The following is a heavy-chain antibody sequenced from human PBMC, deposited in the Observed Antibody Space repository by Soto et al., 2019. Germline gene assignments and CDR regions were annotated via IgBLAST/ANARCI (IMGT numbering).Heavy chain of an antibody. CDR1: GGSFSGYQ. CDR3: ARGLILWFGELSRRGGYYYYMDV. J-gene: IGHJ6*03. D-gene: IGHD3-10*01. CDR2: INDSGDI. Sequence: QVQLQQWGAGLLKPSETLSLTCAVYGGSFSGYQWSWIRQTPGKGLEWIGGINDSGDINYNPSLKSRVTILVDSPKKQISLRLSSGTAADTAVYYCARGLILWFGELSRRGGYYYYMDVWGKGTTVIVSS. V-gene: IGHV4-34*01.